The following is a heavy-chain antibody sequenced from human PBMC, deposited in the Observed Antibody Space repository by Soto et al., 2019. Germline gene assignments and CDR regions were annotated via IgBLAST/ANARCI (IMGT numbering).Heavy chain of an antibody. J-gene: IGHJ6*02. CDR1: GYTFTSYY. Sequence: VASVKVSCKASGYTFTSYYMHWVRQAPGQGLEWMGIINPSGGSTSYAQKFQGRVTMTRDTSTGTVYMELSSLRSEDTAVYYCARDRGYSGYEGDYYYGMDVWGQGATVTVSS. D-gene: IGHD5-12*01. V-gene: IGHV1-46*01. CDR2: INPSGGST. CDR3: ARDRGYSGYEGDYYYGMDV.